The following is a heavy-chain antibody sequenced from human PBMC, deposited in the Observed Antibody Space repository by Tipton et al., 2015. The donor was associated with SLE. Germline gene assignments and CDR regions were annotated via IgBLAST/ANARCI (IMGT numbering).Heavy chain of an antibody. D-gene: IGHD3-16*01. V-gene: IGHV4-31*03. J-gene: IGHJ6*02. CDR2: IYYSGST. CDR1: GGSVSSGGYY. CDR3: AGPGVGDYYYGMDV. Sequence: TLSLTCTVSGGSVSSGGYYWSWIRQHPGKGLEWIGYIYYSGSTYYSPSLKSRVTISVDTSKNQFSLKLSSVTAADTAVYYCAGPGVGDYYYGMDVWGQGTTVTVSS.